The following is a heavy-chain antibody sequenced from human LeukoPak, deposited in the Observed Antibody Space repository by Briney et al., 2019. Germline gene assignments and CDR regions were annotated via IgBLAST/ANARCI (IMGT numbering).Heavy chain of an antibody. J-gene: IGHJ4*02. D-gene: IGHD4-17*01. CDR3: AKDRYGSSYYFDY. CDR2: ISYDGSNK. CDR1: GFTFSSYG. V-gene: IGHV3-30*18. Sequence: GRSLRLSCAASGFTFSSYGMHWVRQAPGKGLEWVAVISYDGSNKYYADSVKGRFTISRDNSKNTLYLQMNSLRAEDTAVYYCAKDRYGSSYYFDYWGQGTLVTVSS.